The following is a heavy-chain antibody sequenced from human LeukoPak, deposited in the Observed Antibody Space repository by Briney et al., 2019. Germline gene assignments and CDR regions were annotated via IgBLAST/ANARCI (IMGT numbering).Heavy chain of an antibody. Sequence: SETLSLTCTVSGGSISSHYWSWIRQPPGKGLEWIGYIYYSGSTNYNPSLKSRVTISVDTSKNQFSLKLSSVTAADTAVYYCATMGQWFGELRDYYGMDVWGQGTTVTVSS. CDR3: ATMGQWFGELRDYYGMDV. J-gene: IGHJ6*02. CDR2: IYYSGST. CDR1: GGSISSHY. V-gene: IGHV4-59*11. D-gene: IGHD3-10*01.